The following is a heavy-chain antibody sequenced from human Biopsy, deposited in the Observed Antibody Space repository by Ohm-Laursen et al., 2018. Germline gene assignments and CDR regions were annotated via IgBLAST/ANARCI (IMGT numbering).Heavy chain of an antibody. V-gene: IGHV4-34*01. CDR2: INHSGST. CDR3: ARGRGYCGGDCYPTYYYNYGMDV. CDR1: GGSISSDY. Sequence: SETLSLTWPVSGGSISSDYWSWIRQTPGKGLEWIGEINHSGSTNNNPSLKSRVTISVDTSKNQFSLKVSSVTAADTAVYYCARGRGYCGGDCYPTYYYNYGMDVWGQGTTVTVSS. J-gene: IGHJ6*02. D-gene: IGHD2-21*02.